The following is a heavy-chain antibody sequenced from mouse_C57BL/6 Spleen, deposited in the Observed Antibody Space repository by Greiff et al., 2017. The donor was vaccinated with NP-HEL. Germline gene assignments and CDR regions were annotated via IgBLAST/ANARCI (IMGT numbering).Heavy chain of an antibody. V-gene: IGHV1-54*01. CDR2: INPGSGGT. J-gene: IGHJ1*03. CDR1: GYAFTNYL. D-gene: IGHD4-1*01. Sequence: QVQLQQSGAELVRPGTSVKVSCKASGYAFTNYLIEWVKQRPGQGLEWIGVINPGSGGTNYNEKFKGKATLTADKSSSTAYMQLSSLTSEDSAVYFCARSGVGLWYFDVWGTGTTVTVSS. CDR3: ARSGVGLWYFDV.